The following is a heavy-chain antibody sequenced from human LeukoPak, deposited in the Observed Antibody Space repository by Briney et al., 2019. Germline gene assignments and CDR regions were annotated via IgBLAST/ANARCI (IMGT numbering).Heavy chain of an antibody. CDR2: ITGSGGST. D-gene: IGHD3-22*01. Sequence: GGSLRLSRSASGYTFRTYFMHWGRQAPGKGLECVLDITGSGGSTFYADSVRGRFTISRDNSNNTQYLQMSSLRAEDTAVYYCARDGFSSGYPYDAFDIWGQGTMVTVSS. V-gene: IGHV3-64D*06. J-gene: IGHJ3*02. CDR3: ARDGFSSGYPYDAFDI. CDR1: GYTFRTYF.